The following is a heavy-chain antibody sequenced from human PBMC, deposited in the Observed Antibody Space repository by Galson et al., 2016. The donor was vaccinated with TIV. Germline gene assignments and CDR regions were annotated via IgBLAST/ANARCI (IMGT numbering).Heavy chain of an antibody. J-gene: IGHJ4*02. CDR2: IWYDGSNK. CDR3: ARGWSHRAGGYSNYAAGLFLEY. D-gene: IGHD4-11*01. V-gene: IGHV3-33*01. CDR1: GFIFSDYG. Sequence: SLRLSCAASGFIFSDYGMHWVRQAPGKGLEWVAVIWYDGSNKYYVDSVKGRLTISRDNSKNTLYMQIRSLRADDTALYYCARGWSHRAGGYSNYAAGLFLEYLGQGTLVTVSS.